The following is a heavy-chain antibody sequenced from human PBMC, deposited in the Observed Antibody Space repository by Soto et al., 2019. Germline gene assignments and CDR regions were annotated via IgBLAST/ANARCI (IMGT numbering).Heavy chain of an antibody. V-gene: IGHV3-53*01. CDR3: ATDESGTSGLDP. Sequence: GGSLRLSCAAPGFTVSSNYVNWVRQAPGKGLEWVSVIYGGGATFSADSVRGRFTISRDNFKNTVYLQMDSLRADDTAIYYCATDESGTSGLDPCGQGTLVTVYS. D-gene: IGHD1-26*01. CDR1: GFTVSSNY. CDR2: IYGGGAT. J-gene: IGHJ5*02.